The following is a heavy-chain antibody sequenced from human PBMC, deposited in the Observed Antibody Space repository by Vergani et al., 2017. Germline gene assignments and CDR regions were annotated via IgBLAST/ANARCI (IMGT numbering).Heavy chain of an antibody. CDR2: IKQDGSEK. D-gene: IGHD3-3*01. Sequence: EVQLVESGGGLVQPGGSLRLSCAASGFTFSSYWMSWVRQAPGKGLEWVANIKQDGSEKYYVDSVKGRFTISRDNAKNSLYLQMNSLRAEDTAVYYCAREGSFGVVIMGYWYYGMDVWGQGTTVTVSS. V-gene: IGHV3-7*03. CDR3: AREGSFGVVIMGYWYYGMDV. CDR1: GFTFSSYW. J-gene: IGHJ6*02.